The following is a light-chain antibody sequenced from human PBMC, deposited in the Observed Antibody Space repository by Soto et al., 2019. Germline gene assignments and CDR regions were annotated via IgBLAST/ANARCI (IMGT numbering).Light chain of an antibody. J-gene: IGKJ1*01. CDR3: QQLNSYPWT. Sequence: DIQVTQSPPTLSASVGDRVTITCRASQTISTWMAWYQQKPGKAPKLLIYKASSLESGVPSRFSGSGSGTEFTLTISSLQPDDFATYYCQQLNSYPWTFGQGTKVDIK. CDR2: KAS. CDR1: QTISTW. V-gene: IGKV1-5*03.